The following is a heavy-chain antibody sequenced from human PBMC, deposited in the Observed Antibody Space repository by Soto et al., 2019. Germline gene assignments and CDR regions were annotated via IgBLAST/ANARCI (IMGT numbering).Heavy chain of an antibody. CDR2: IYYSGST. V-gene: IGHV4-59*01. CDR3: AREWELLGGWVDT. CDR1: GGSISSYY. D-gene: IGHD1-26*01. Sequence: SETLSLTCTVSGGSISSYYWSWIRQPPGKGLEWIGYIYYSGSTNYNPSLKSRVTISVDTSKNQFSLKLSSVTAADTAVYYCAREWELLGGWVDTWGQGTLVTVSX. J-gene: IGHJ5*02.